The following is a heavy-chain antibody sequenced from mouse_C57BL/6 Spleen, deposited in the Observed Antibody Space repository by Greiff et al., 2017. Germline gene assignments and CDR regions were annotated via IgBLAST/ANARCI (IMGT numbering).Heavy chain of an antibody. Sequence: EVKVVESEGGLVQPGSSMKLSCTASGYTFSDYYMAWVRQVPEKGLEWVANINHDGSSTYYLDYLKSRFSISRDNAKNILYLQMRLLKSEDTATDYCARDNCDYHWYFDVWGTGTTVTVSS. CDR1: GYTFSDYY. D-gene: IGHD2-4*01. CDR3: ARDNCDYHWYFDV. V-gene: IGHV5-16*01. CDR2: INHDGSST. J-gene: IGHJ1*03.